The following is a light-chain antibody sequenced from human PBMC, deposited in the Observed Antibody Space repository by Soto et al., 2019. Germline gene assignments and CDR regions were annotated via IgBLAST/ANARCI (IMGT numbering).Light chain of an antibody. V-gene: IGKV3-20*01. CDR2: GAS. CDR1: QSVSSSY. Sequence: EIVLTQSPGTLSLSPGERATLFCRASQSVSSSYLTWYQQKPGQAPRLLIYGASSRATGIPDRFSGSGSGTDFTLTISRLEPEDFAVYSGQQYGSSLVTFGQGPKVEIK. CDR3: QQYGSSLVT. J-gene: IGKJ1*01.